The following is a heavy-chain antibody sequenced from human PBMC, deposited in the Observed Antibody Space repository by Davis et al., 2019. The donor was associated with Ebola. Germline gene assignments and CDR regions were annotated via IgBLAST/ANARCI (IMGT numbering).Heavy chain of an antibody. CDR2: INHSGST. CDR3: AGYQLLSSYYYGMDV. V-gene: IGHV4-34*01. J-gene: IGHJ6*02. Sequence: PSETLSLTCAVYGGSFSGYYWSWIRQPPGKGLEWIGEINHSGSTNYNPSLKSRVTISVDTSKNQFSLKLSSVTAADTAVYYCAGYQLLSSYYYGMDVWGQGTTVTVSS. CDR1: GGSFSGYY. D-gene: IGHD2-2*01.